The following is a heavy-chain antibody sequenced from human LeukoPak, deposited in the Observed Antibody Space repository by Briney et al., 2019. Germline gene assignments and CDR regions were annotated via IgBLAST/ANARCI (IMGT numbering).Heavy chain of an antibody. D-gene: IGHD2-2*01. J-gene: IGHJ5*02. CDR3: ARRRAQDIVVVPAFSIPFDP. V-gene: IGHV4-34*01. Sequence: PSETLSLTCAVYGGSFSGYYWSWIRQPPGKGLEWMGEINHSGSTNHNPSLKSRVTISVDTSKNQFSLKLSSVTAADTAVYYCARRRAQDIVVVPAFSIPFDPWGQGTLVTVSS. CDR1: GGSFSGYY. CDR2: INHSGST.